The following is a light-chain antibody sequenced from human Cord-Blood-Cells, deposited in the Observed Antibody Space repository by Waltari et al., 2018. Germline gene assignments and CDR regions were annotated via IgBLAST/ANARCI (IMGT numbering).Light chain of an antibody. Sequence: EIVLTQSPGTLSLSPGERATLSCRASQSVSSYLAWYQQQPGQAPRLLIYDASNRATGIPARFSGSGSGTDFTLTISSLEPEDFAVYYCQQRSNWPPEFTFGPGTKVDIK. CDR1: QSVSSY. J-gene: IGKJ3*01. CDR3: QQRSNWPPEFT. CDR2: DAS. V-gene: IGKV3-11*01.